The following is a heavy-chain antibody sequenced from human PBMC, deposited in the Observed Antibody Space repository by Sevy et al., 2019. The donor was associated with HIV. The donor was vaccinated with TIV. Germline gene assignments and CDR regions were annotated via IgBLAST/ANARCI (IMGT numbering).Heavy chain of an antibody. D-gene: IGHD3-22*01. CDR3: ARGNYYDSTGYYPDTFDI. CDR2: IKHDGSEK. V-gene: IGHV3-7*01. CDR1: GFTFSNYW. Sequence: GGSLRLSCAASGFTFSNYWMSWVRQAPGKGLEWVANIKHDGSEKYYVDSVKGRFTISRDNAKNSLYLQTNSLRAEDTAVYYCARGNYYDSTGYYPDTFDIWGQGTMVTVSS. J-gene: IGHJ3*02.